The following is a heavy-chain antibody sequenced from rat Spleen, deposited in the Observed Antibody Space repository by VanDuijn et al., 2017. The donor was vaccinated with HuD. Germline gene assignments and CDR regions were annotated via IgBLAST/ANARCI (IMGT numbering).Heavy chain of an antibody. CDR1: GFSLTDYS. D-gene: IGHD1-11*01. J-gene: IGHJ2*01. CDR3: TRAWGGYSRDYFDY. Sequence: EVQLKESGPGLVQPSQTLSLTCTVSGFSLTDYSVHWVRQPPGKGLEWMGVMWGGGRTAYNSALKYRLSISRDTSKSQVFLKMNSLQTEETAIYYCTRAWGGYSRDYFDYWGQGVMVTVSS. CDR2: MWGGGRT. V-gene: IGHV2S63*01.